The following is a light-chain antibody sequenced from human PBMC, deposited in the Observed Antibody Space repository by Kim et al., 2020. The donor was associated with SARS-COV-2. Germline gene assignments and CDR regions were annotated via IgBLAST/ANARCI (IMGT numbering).Light chain of an antibody. V-gene: IGKV1-17*01. J-gene: IGKJ4*01. CDR3: LQHNSYPLT. CDR2: AAS. CDR1: QGIGND. Sequence: DIQMTQSPSSLSASVGDRVTITCRASQGIGNDLGWYQQKPGKAPKRLIYAASSLQSGVPSRFSGSGSGTEFTLTISSLQPEDFATYYCLQHNSYPLTFGGGTTLEI.